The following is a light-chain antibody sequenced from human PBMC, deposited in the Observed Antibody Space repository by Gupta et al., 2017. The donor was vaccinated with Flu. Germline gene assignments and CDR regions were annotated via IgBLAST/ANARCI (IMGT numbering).Light chain of an antibody. CDR1: SLRSYY. CDR2: GEN. V-gene: IGLV3-19*01. J-gene: IGLJ3*02. Sequence: SSELTQDPAVSVALGQTVRITCQGDSLRSYYASWYQQTPGQAPVLVIYGENKRPSGIPDRFSGSRSGNTASLTITGAQAEDEADYYCNSRDSSGNHLWVFGGGTKLTDL. CDR3: NSRDSSGNHLWV.